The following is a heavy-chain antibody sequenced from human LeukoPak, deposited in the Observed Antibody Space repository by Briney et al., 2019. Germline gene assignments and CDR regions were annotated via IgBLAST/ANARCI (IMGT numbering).Heavy chain of an antibody. Sequence: SETLSLTCTVSGASISSSSYYWGWIRQPPGKGLEWIESISYSGSTYYNPSLKSRVTISVDTSKNQFSLKLSSVTAADTAVYYCAKDRVFDYWGQGTLVTVSS. D-gene: IGHD3-10*01. CDR2: ISYSGST. CDR3: AKDRVFDY. CDR1: GASISSSSYY. V-gene: IGHV4-39*07. J-gene: IGHJ4*02.